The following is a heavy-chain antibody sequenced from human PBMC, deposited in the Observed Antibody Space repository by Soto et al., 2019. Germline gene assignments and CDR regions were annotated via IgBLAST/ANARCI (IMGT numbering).Heavy chain of an antibody. CDR3: ARHGDAAGTVRRFEP. Sequence: PGESLKISCKGSGYSFTSYWIGWVRHMPGKGLEWMGIIYPGDSDTRYSPSFQGQVTISADKSISTAYLQWTSLKASDTAMYYCARHGDAAGTVRRFEPWGQGTLVTVPS. D-gene: IGHD6-13*01. CDR2: IYPGDSDT. CDR1: GYSFTSYW. J-gene: IGHJ5*02. V-gene: IGHV5-51*01.